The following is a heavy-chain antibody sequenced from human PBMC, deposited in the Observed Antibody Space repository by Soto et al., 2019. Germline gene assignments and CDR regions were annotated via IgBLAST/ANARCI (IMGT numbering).Heavy chain of an antibody. D-gene: IGHD5-12*01. CDR2: INTDGSTT. J-gene: IGHJ4*02. Sequence: QPGGSLRLSCAASGFTFSSHWMHWVRQAPGKGLVWVSRINTDGSTTNYADYVKGRFTVSRDNAKNTLYLQMNSLTAADTAVYYCATRNGYKSYFDYWGQGAPVTVSS. V-gene: IGHV3-74*01. CDR1: GFTFSSHW. CDR3: ATRNGYKSYFDY.